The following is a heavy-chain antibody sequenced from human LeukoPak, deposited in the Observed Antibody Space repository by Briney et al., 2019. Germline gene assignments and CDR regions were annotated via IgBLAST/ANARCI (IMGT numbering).Heavy chain of an antibody. D-gene: IGHD5-18*01. Sequence: PSETLSLTCIVSGGSISSYYWSWIRQPPGKGLEWIGYIYYTGSTNYNPSLKSRVTISVDTSKNQFSLKLSSVTAADTAVYYCARRRYSYDYWGQGTLVTVS. CDR3: ARRRYSYDY. CDR1: GGSISSYY. J-gene: IGHJ4*02. V-gene: IGHV4-59*01. CDR2: IYYTGST.